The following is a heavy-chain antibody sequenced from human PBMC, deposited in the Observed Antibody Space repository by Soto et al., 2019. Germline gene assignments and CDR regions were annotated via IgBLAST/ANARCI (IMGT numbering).Heavy chain of an antibody. J-gene: IGHJ5*02. CDR1: GGSISSYY. V-gene: IGHV4-59*08. D-gene: IGHD3-10*01. CDR3: ARRYGSGSQNWLDP. CDR2: IYYSGST. Sequence: PSETLSLTCTVSGGSISSYYWSWIRQPPGKGLEWIGYIYYSGSTNYNPSLKSRVTISVDTSKNQFSLKLSSVTAADTAVYYCARRYGSGSQNWLDPWGQGTLVTVSS.